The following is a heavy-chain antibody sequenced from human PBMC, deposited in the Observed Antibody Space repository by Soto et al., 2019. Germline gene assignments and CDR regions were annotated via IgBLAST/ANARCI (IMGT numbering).Heavy chain of an antibody. CDR1: GGSISSSSYY. V-gene: IGHV4-39*01. J-gene: IGHJ5*02. CDR3: ARLGNWFGESFWFDP. Sequence: SETLSLTCTVSGGSISSSSYYWGWIRQPPGKGLEWIGSIYYSGSTYYNPSLKSRVTISVDTSKNQFSLKLSSVTAADTAVYYCARLGNWFGESFWFDPWGQGTLVTVSS. CDR2: IYYSGST. D-gene: IGHD3-10*01.